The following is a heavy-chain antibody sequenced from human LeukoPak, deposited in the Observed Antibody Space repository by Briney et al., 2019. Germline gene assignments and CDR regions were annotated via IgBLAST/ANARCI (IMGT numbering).Heavy chain of an antibody. Sequence: SETLSLTCAVYGGSFSNYYWSWVRQPPGKGLEWIGEITHSGRTNYNPSLKSRVIISVDTSKNQFSLKLSSVTAADTAVYYCARDNWNYGSSMDVWGQGTTVTVSS. CDR2: ITHSGRT. D-gene: IGHD1-7*01. CDR1: GGSFSNYY. CDR3: ARDNWNYGSSMDV. J-gene: IGHJ6*02. V-gene: IGHV4-34*01.